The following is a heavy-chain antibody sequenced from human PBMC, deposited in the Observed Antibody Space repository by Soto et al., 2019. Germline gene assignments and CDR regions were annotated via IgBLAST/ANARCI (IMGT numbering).Heavy chain of an antibody. CDR3: ARDRITMVRGVINGIMDV. D-gene: IGHD3-10*01. V-gene: IGHV3-33*01. J-gene: IGHJ6*02. CDR2: IWYDGSNK. Sequence: PVGSVRLSCAASVFTFSSYGMHWVRQAPGKGLEWVAVIWYDGSNKYYADSVKGRFTISRDNSKNTLYLQMNSLRAEDTAVYYCARDRITMVRGVINGIMDVWGQGTTLTVSS. CDR1: VFTFSSYG.